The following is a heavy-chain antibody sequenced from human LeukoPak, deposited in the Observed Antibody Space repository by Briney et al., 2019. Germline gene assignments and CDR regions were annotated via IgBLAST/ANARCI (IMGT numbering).Heavy chain of an antibody. CDR1: GGSISSDY. J-gene: IGHJ4*02. D-gene: IGHD2-21*02. V-gene: IGHV4-59*08. Sequence: SETLSLTCTVSGGSISSDYWSWIRQPPGKRLEWIGYINYSGATNYNPSLKSRVTISVDTPKNQFSLKLSSVTAADTALYYCATLRGASTAVFDSWGQGTLVTVSS. CDR2: INYSGAT. CDR3: ATLRGASTAVFDS.